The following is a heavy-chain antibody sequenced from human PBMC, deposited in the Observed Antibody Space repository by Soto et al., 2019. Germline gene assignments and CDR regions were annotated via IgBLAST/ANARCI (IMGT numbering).Heavy chain of an antibody. D-gene: IGHD6-19*01. CDR2: ISTSGTT. Sequence: PSETLSLTCTVSGASISRYFWTWIRQPAGKGLDWIGRISTSGTTNYNPSLKSRVTMSVDTSKNHFSLNLSSVTAADTAVYYCAREAGPDRWFDPWGQGTLVTVS. CDR3: AREAGPDRWFDP. CDR1: GASISRYF. J-gene: IGHJ5*02. V-gene: IGHV4-4*07.